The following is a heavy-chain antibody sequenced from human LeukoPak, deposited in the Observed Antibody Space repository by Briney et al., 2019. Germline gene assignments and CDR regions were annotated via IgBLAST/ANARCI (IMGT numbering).Heavy chain of an antibody. CDR1: GFTFSNYA. J-gene: IGHJ4*02. D-gene: IGHD5-24*01. V-gene: IGHV3-23*01. Sequence: GGSLRLSCAASGFTFSNYAMTWVRQAPGKGPEWVSSMTNSGRSTYYADSVKGRFTISRDNSKNMLYLQMNSLRTEDTAVYYCAKEPFRGGGYNLDYWGQGTLVTVSS. CDR2: MTNSGRST. CDR3: AKEPFRGGGYNLDY.